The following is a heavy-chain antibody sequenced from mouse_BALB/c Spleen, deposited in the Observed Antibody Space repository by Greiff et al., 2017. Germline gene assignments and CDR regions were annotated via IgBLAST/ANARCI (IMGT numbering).Heavy chain of an antibody. V-gene: IGHV1-47*01. CDR3: AGRRTRGSFDY. CDR2: FHPYNDDT. Sequence: QVQLQQSGAELVKPGASVKMSCKASGYTFTTYLIEWVKQNHGQSLEWIGNFHPYNDDTKYNEKFKGKAKLTVDKSSSTVYLELSRLTSDDSAVYCCAGRRTRGSFDYWGQGTLVTVSA. CDR1: GYTFTTYL. J-gene: IGHJ3*01.